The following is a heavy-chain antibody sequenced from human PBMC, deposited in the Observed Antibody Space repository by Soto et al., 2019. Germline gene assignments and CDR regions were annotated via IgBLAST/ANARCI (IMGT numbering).Heavy chain of an antibody. D-gene: IGHD5-18*01. CDR1: GYTFTSYA. V-gene: IGHV1-3*01. CDR3: ARGRGYRYGRATKYYGMDX. Sequence: ASLKVSCKASGYTFTSYAMHLVRQAPGQRLEWMGWINDFNGNTKYSQKFQGRVTITRDTSASTAYMELSSLRSEDTAVYYCARGRGYRYGRATKYYGMDXWGQVTTVTVS. CDR2: INDFNGNT. J-gene: IGHJ6*02.